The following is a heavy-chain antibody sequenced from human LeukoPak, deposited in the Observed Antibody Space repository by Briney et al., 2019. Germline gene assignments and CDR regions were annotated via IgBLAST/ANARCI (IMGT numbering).Heavy chain of an antibody. V-gene: IGHV3-48*04. J-gene: IGHJ4*02. CDR2: IRSGGTNT. D-gene: IGHD3-10*01. CDR1: GFTFSSFS. Sequence: GGSLRLSCAASGFTFSSFSMNWVRQAPGKGLEWVSYIRSGGTNTDYTGSVKGRFTISRDNAKNSLYLQMNSLRAEDTALYFCARDTHLSYGAGFDWWGQETLVTVSS. CDR3: ARDTHLSYGAGFDW.